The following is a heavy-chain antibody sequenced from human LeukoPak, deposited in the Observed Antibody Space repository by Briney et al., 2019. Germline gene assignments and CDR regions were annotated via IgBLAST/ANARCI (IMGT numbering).Heavy chain of an antibody. V-gene: IGHV4-4*07. J-gene: IGHJ3*02. CDR2: IYTSGSN. CDR3: ARDNPYYDVAVI. D-gene: IGHD3-22*01. CDR1: GCSISSYD. Sequence: SETLSLTCTVSGCSISSYDLSWIRQPAGKGLEWIGRIYTSGSNNYFPSLMNRGTTTVNASKNQYSLKLSSVTAADTAVYYCARDNPYYDVAVIWGQGTMVTVSS.